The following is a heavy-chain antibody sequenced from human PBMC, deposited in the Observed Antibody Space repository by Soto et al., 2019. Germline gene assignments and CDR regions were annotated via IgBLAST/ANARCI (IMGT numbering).Heavy chain of an antibody. CDR1: GGTFSSYA. Sequence: SVKVSCKASGGTFSSYAISWVRQAPGQGLEWMGGIIPIFGTANYAQKFQGRVTITADESTSTAYMGLSSLRSEDTAVYYCARDRGDDYGDYEVRFGIYGMDVWGQGTTVTVSS. J-gene: IGHJ6*02. CDR2: IIPIFGTA. V-gene: IGHV1-69*13. D-gene: IGHD4-17*01. CDR3: ARDRGDDYGDYEVRFGIYGMDV.